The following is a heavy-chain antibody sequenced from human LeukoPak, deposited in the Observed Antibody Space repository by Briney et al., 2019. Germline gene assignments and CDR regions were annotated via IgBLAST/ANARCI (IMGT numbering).Heavy chain of an antibody. CDR2: ITSAGDT. J-gene: IGHJ5*02. V-gene: IGHV4-4*07. CDR3: AREDLKLPHNWFDP. CDR1: GGSISPYF. Sequence: KPSETLSLTCTVSGGSISPYFWSWIRQPAGKGLGWIGRITSAGDTVYNPSLRGRVTMSLDTSKNQFSLILNSVTASDTALYYCAREDLKLPHNWFDPWGQGTLVTVSS.